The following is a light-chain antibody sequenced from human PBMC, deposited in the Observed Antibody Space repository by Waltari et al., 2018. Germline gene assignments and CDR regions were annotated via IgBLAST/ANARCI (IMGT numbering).Light chain of an antibody. Sequence: IVMTQSPVTLSASPGESATLSCRASQSIRSHLAWYQHKPGQPPKLLVYDASTMVTIIPSRFSASGSGTEFTLTISSLQSGDSAIYYCLQYNNWPWTFGQGTKVEIK. CDR2: DAS. V-gene: IGKV3-15*01. J-gene: IGKJ1*01. CDR3: LQYNNWPWT. CDR1: QSIRSH.